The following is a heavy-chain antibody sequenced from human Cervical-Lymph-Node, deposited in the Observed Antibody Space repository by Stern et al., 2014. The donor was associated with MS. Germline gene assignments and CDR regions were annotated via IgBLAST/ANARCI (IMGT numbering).Heavy chain of an antibody. CDR1: GFSFTTHY. Sequence: VQLVQSGAEVKKPGASVNVSCEASGFSFTTHYMHWIRQAPGAGLEWVGMINPNSETTSYARQFQGRVIITRDTSTSTIYMELTGLRSEDTALYFCTRVQRERRALDHFDPWGQGTLVTVSS. D-gene: IGHD1-1*01. CDR2: INPNSETT. CDR3: TRVQRERRALDHFDP. J-gene: IGHJ5*02. V-gene: IGHV1-46*03.